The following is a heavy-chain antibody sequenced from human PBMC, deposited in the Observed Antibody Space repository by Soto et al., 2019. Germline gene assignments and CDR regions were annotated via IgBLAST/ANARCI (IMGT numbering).Heavy chain of an antibody. CDR3: ARESSSSNWFDP. V-gene: IGHV4-39*01. D-gene: IGHD6-13*01. CDR1: GGSISSSSYY. Sequence: SETLSLTCTVSGGSISSSSYYWGWIRQPPGKGLEWIGSVYYSGSTYYNPSLKSRVTISVDTSKNQFSLKLSSVTAADTAVYYCARESSSSNWFDPWGQGTLVTVSS. CDR2: VYYSGST. J-gene: IGHJ5*02.